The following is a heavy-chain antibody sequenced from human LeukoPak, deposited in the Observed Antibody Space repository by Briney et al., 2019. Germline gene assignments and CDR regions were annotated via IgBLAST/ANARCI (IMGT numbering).Heavy chain of an antibody. CDR1: GGSFSGYY. V-gene: IGHV4-34*01. D-gene: IGHD6-13*01. CDR3: ARGLYSRRPIRGVSYMDV. J-gene: IGHJ6*03. Sequence: SETLSLTCAVYGGSFSGYYWSWIRQPPGKGLEWIGEINHSGSTNYNPSLKSRVTISVDTSKNQFSLKLSSVTAADTAVYYCARGLYSRRPIRGVSYMDVWGKGTTVTVSS. CDR2: INHSGST.